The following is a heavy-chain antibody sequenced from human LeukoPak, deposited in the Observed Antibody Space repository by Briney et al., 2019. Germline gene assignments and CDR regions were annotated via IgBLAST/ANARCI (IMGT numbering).Heavy chain of an antibody. CDR2: VGRSGADT. CDR1: GFTFSSYA. J-gene: IGHJ4*02. V-gene: IGHV3-23*01. CDR3: VKHSGGVYGNSDS. D-gene: IGHD1-1*01. Sequence: PGGSLRLSCVASGFTFSSYAVSWSRQAPGKGLEWVSTVGRSGADTYYADSVRGRFTISKDSSKNTLQMNSLSAEDTAIYYCVKHSGGVYGNSDSWGQGILVTVSS.